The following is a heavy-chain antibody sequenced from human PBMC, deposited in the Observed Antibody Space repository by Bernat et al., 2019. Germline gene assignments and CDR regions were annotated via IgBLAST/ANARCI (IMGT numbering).Heavy chain of an antibody. Sequence: QVQLQQWGAGLLKPSETLSLTCAVYGGSSSGYYWSWIRQPPGKGLEWIGEINHSGSTNYNPSLKSRVTISVDTSKNQFSLKLSSVTAADTAVYYCASSVVPAAMINWFDPWGQGTLVTVSS. CDR1: GGSSSGYY. CDR2: INHSGST. J-gene: IGHJ5*02. D-gene: IGHD2-2*01. V-gene: IGHV4-34*01. CDR3: ASSVVPAAMINWFDP.